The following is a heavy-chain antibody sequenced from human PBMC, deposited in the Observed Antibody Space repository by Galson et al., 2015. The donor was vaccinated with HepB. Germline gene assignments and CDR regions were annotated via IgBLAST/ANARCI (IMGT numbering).Heavy chain of an antibody. CDR2: TYYRSKWFI. V-gene: IGHV6-1*01. CDR1: GDSVSSNSAA. D-gene: IGHD2-8*01. CDR3: ARQMGSFDY. J-gene: IGHJ4*02. Sequence: CAISGDSVSSNSAAWNWIRQSPSRGLEWLGRTYYRSKWFIVYAVSVKSRITINPDTSRNQFSLQLSSVTPEDTAVYYCARQMGSFDYWGQGTLVTVSS.